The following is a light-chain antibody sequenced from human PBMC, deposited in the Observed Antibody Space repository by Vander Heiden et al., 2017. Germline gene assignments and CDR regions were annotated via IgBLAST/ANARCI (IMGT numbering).Light chain of an antibody. J-gene: IGLJ2*01. Sequence: SVLTPPPSVSGAPGQRVTISCTGSSSNIGAGYDVHWYQQLPGTATKLLIYANNNRPSGVPDRFSGSKSGTSASLAITGLQAEDEADYYCQSYDSSLSGVVFGGGTKLTVL. CDR2: ANN. CDR1: SSNIGAGYD. V-gene: IGLV1-40*01. CDR3: QSYDSSLSGVV.